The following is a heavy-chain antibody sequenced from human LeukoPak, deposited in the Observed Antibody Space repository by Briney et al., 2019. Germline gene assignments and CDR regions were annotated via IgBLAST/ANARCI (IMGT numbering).Heavy chain of an antibody. CDR3: ARDLSGYFDY. V-gene: IGHV3-33*01. Sequence: YXMHWVRQAXGXGXEWVAVIWYDGSNKYYADSVKGRFTISRDNSKNTLYLQMNSLRAEDTAVYYCARDLSGYFDYWGQGTLVTVSS. CDR1: YX. CDR2: IWYDGSNK. J-gene: IGHJ4*02. D-gene: IGHD3-22*01.